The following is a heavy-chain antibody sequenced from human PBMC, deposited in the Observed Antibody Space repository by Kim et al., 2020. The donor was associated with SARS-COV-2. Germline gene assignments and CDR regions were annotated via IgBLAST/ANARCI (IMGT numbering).Heavy chain of an antibody. Sequence: SVKVSCKASGGTFSSYAISWVRQAPGQGLEWMGGIIPIFGTANYAQKFQGRVTITADESTSTAYMELSSLRSEDTAVYYCAMVGSGSYYSGEIDYWGQGTLVTVSS. V-gene: IGHV1-69*13. CDR3: AMVGSGSYYSGEIDY. D-gene: IGHD3-10*01. CDR1: GGTFSSYA. J-gene: IGHJ4*02. CDR2: IIPIFGTA.